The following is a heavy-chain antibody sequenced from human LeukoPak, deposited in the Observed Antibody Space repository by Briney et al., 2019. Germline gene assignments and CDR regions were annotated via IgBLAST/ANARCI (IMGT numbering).Heavy chain of an antibody. CDR3: ARAYGDYPAVLDY. D-gene: IGHD4-17*01. V-gene: IGHV4-59*01. CDR1: GGSMSIYY. Sequence: SETLSLTCTVWGGSMSIYYGSWIRQPPGRGVVWIGYIYYSGRNIFHPSRESRVTISVDTSKNQFSLKLSSVTAADTAVYYCARAYGDYPAVLDYWGQGTLVTVSS. J-gene: IGHJ4*02. CDR2: IYYSGRN.